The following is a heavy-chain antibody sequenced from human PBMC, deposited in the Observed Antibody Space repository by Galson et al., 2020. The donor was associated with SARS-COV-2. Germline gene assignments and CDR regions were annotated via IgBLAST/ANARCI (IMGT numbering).Heavy chain of an antibody. CDR2: ISSSSSYI. Sequence: GESLKISCAASGFTFSSYSMNWVRQAPRKGLEWVSSISSSSSYIYYADSVKGRFTISRDNAKNSLYLQMNSLRAEDTAVYYCARGPIAVAGPDNWFDPWGQGTLVTVSS. CDR3: ARGPIAVAGPDNWFDP. CDR1: GFTFSSYS. V-gene: IGHV3-21*01. D-gene: IGHD6-19*01. J-gene: IGHJ5*02.